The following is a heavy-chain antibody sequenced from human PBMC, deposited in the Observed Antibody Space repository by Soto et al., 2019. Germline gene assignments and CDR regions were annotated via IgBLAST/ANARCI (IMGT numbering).Heavy chain of an antibody. V-gene: IGHV3-30*18. J-gene: IGHJ5*02. CDR1: GSTFSNYD. CDR3: MKECYSGSYAAS. D-gene: IGHD1-26*01. Sequence: QVQLVESGGGVVQPGRSLRLSCEASGSTFSNYDMDWVRQAPGKGLEWVAIISFDGSKTYYADSVQGRFTLTRDNSKNTLFLLINILSPDDTATYYCMKECYSGSYAASWGQLSLVTVST. CDR2: ISFDGSKT.